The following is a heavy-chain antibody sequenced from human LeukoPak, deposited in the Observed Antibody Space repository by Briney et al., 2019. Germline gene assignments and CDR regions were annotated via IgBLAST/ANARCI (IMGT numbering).Heavy chain of an antibody. Sequence: GGSLRLSCAASGITISSYAMSWVRQAPGEGLEWGSAISGSGGTTYCADSVKGRFTISRDNSKTTLYLQMNRLSADVTVVYYWAAQAPSDPHFDYWGQGTLVTVSS. V-gene: IGHV3-23*01. CDR1: GITISSYA. CDR3: AAQAPSDPHFDY. J-gene: IGHJ4*02. CDR2: ISGSGGTT.